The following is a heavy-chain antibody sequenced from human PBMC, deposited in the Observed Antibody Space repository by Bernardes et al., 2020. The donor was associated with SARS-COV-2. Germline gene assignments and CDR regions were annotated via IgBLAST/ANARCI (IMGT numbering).Heavy chain of an antibody. CDR3: ARRRVTMVQEITLTPLFFDS. CDR2: IYPGDSDS. D-gene: IGHD3-10*01. V-gene: IGHV5-51*01. Sequence: GACLKNSSNGSGYSLSDHWIGWVRPIPGKGLEYMGIIYPGDSDSKYSPSFQGQVTFSADKSISTAYLQWSSLKASDTAMYYCARRRVTMVQEITLTPLFFDSWGQGTLVTVSS. CDR1: GYSLSDHW. J-gene: IGHJ4*02.